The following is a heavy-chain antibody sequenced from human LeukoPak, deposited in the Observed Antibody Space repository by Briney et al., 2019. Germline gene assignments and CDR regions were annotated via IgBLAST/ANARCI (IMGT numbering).Heavy chain of an antibody. CDR2: IWYDGSNK. Sequence: GRSLRLSCAASGFTFSSNGMHWVRQAPGKGLEWVAVIWYDGSNKYYADSVKGRFTISRDNSKNTLYLQMNSLRAEDTAVYYCAKDQVEGWLPYFDYWGQGTLVTVSS. CDR1: GFTFSSNG. CDR3: AKDQVEGWLPYFDY. J-gene: IGHJ4*02. D-gene: IGHD5-12*01. V-gene: IGHV3-33*06.